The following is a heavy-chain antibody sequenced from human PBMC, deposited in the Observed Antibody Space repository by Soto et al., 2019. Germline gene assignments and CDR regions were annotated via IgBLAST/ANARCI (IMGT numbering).Heavy chain of an antibody. V-gene: IGHV1-18*01. Sequence: ASVKVSCKASGYTFTSYGISWVRQAPGQGLEWMGWISAYNGNTNYAQKLQGRVTMTTDTSSSTAYMELRSLRSDDTAVYYCARDKATDDAFDIWGQGTMVTVSS. D-gene: IGHD1-26*01. J-gene: IGHJ3*02. CDR3: ARDKATDDAFDI. CDR1: GYTFTSYG. CDR2: ISAYNGNT.